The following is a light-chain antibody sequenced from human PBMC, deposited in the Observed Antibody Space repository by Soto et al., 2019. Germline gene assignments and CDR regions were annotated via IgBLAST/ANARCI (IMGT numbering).Light chain of an antibody. V-gene: IGKV1-5*01. Sequence: DIQMTQSPSSLSVSVGDRFTITCRASQIISSYLNWYQQKPGKAPKVLIYDASSLESGVPSRFSGSGSGTEFSLTISSLQPDDFATYYCQQYNHYWTFGQGTKVDIK. CDR2: DAS. J-gene: IGKJ1*01. CDR3: QQYNHYWT. CDR1: QIISSY.